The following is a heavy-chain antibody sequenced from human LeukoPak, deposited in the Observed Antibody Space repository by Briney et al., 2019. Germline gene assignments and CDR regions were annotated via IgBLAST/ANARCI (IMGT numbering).Heavy chain of an antibody. CDR3: AKDMELAVAGIGDY. CDR1: GFTFDDYA. V-gene: IGHV3-9*01. CDR2: ISWNSGSI. D-gene: IGHD6-19*01. J-gene: IGHJ4*02. Sequence: SGRSLRLSCAASGFTFDDYAMHWVRQAPGKGLEWVSGISWNSGSIGYADSVKGRFPISRDNAKNSLYLQMNSLRAEDTALYYCAKDMELAVAGIGDYWGQGTLVTVSS.